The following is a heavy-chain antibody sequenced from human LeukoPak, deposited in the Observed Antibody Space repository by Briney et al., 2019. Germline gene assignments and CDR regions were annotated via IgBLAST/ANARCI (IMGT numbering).Heavy chain of an antibody. CDR3: AVGDIVVVPAAMAWFDP. V-gene: IGHV1-69*05. Sequence: SVKVSCKASGGTFSSYAIIWVRQAPGQGLEWMGGIIPIFGTANYAQKFQGRVTITTDESTSTAYMELSSLRSEDTAVYYCAVGDIVVVPAAMAWFDPWGQGTLVTVSS. J-gene: IGHJ5*02. D-gene: IGHD2-2*01. CDR1: GGTFSSYA. CDR2: IIPIFGTA.